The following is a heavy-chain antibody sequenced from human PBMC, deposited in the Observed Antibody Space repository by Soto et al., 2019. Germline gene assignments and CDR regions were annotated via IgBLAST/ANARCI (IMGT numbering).Heavy chain of an antibody. V-gene: IGHV1-69*13. Sequence: ASVKVCCKASGGTFSSYAISWVRQAPGQGLEWMGGIIPIFGTANYAQKFQGRVTITADESTSTAYMELSSLRSEDTAVYYCATDSTSRFYGMDVWGPGTTVTVSS. D-gene: IGHD2-2*01. CDR2: IIPIFGTA. CDR3: ATDSTSRFYGMDV. CDR1: GGTFSSYA. J-gene: IGHJ6*02.